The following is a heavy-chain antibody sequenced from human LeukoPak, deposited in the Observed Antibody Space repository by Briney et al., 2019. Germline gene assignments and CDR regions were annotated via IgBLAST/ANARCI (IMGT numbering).Heavy chain of an antibody. D-gene: IGHD3-3*01. J-gene: IGHJ4*02. Sequence: GASVKVSCKASGYTFTGYDINWVRQATGQGLEWMGWMNPNSGNTGYAQKFQGRVTMTRNTSISTAYMELSSLRSEDTAVYYCARPSFWSGYYGYWGQGTLVTVSS. CDR1: GYTFTGYD. V-gene: IGHV1-8*01. CDR2: MNPNSGNT. CDR3: ARPSFWSGYYGY.